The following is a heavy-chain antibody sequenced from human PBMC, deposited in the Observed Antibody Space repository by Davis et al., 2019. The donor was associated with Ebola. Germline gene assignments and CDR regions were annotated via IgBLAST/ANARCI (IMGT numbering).Heavy chain of an antibody. CDR3: ARGGDIVVVVAANDHYGMDV. CDR1: GYTLTELS. D-gene: IGHD2-15*01. V-gene: IGHV1-24*01. J-gene: IGHJ6*02. CDR2: FDPEDGET. Sequence: ASVKVSCKVSGYTLTELSMHWVRQAPGKGLEWMGGFDPEDGETIYAQKFQGRVTITADESTSTAYMELSSLRSEDTAVYYCARGGDIVVVVAANDHYGMDVWGQGTTVTVSS.